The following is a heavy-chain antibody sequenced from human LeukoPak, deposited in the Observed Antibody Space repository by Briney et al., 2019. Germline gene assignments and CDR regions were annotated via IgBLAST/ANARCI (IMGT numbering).Heavy chain of an antibody. V-gene: IGHV3-30*02. Sequence: GGSLRLSCAASGFTFSSYGMHWVRQAPGKGLEWVAFIRYDGSNKYYADSVKGRFTISRDNSKNTLYLQMNSLRTEDTALYYCARQEGGPQGWFDPWGQGTLVTVSS. CDR1: GFTFSSYG. CDR2: IRYDGSNK. J-gene: IGHJ5*02. CDR3: ARQEGGPQGWFDP.